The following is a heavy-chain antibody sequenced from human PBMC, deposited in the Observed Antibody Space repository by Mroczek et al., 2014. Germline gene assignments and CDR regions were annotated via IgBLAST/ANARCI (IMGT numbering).Heavy chain of an antibody. CDR2: FDPEDGET. D-gene: IGHD2-21*01. CDR3: ATRSGGVVIAVDAFDI. CDR1: GYTLTELS. J-gene: IGHJ3*02. Sequence: SGAEVKKPGASVKVSCKVSGYTLTELSMHWVRQAPGKGLEWMGGFDPEDGETIYAQKFQGRVTMTEDTSTDTAYMELSSLRSEDTAVYYCATRSGGVVIAVDAFDIWGQGTMVTVSS. V-gene: IGHV1-24*01.